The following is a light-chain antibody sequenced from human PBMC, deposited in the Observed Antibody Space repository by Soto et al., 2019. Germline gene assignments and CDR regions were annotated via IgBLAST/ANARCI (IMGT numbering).Light chain of an antibody. CDR3: QQYDQWPIT. V-gene: IGKV3-15*01. CDR2: GAS. CDR1: QSINSK. Sequence: EIVMTQSPATLSVSPGEIATLSCRASQSINSKLAWYQQKPGQAPRLLIYGASARALEIPARFSGSGSGTEFTFTITSLQSEDFAVYFCQQYDQWPITFGQGTRLEIK. J-gene: IGKJ5*01.